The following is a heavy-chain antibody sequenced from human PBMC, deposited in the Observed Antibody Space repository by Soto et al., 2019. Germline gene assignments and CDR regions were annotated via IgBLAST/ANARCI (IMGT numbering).Heavy chain of an antibody. Sequence: PSETLSLTCAVSGGSISRSHWWTWVRQPPGKGLEWIGDIYFSGTTNYNPSLKSRVTILVDTSKNQFSLKLNSVTAADTAVYYCARFSVDYTFDSWGQGTLVTVSS. D-gene: IGHD2-2*02. CDR3: ARFSVDYTFDS. CDR1: GGSISRSHW. CDR2: IYFSGTT. V-gene: IGHV4-4*02. J-gene: IGHJ4*02.